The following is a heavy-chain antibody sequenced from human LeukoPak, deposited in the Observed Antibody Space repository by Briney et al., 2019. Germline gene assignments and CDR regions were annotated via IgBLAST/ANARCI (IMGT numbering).Heavy chain of an antibody. Sequence: ASVKVSCKASGYTFTSYGISWVRQAPGQGLEWMGWISAYNGNTNYAQKLQGRVTMTTDTSTSTAYMELRSLRSDDTAVYSCARDSITMVRGAYYGMDVWGKGTTVTVSS. CDR1: GYTFTSYG. V-gene: IGHV1-18*04. CDR2: ISAYNGNT. D-gene: IGHD3-10*01. CDR3: ARDSITMVRGAYYGMDV. J-gene: IGHJ6*04.